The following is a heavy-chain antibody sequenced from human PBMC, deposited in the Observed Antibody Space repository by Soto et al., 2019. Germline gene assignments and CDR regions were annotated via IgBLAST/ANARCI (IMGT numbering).Heavy chain of an antibody. D-gene: IGHD3-9*01. CDR3: AKGESLRYFDWIRSYYYGMDV. Sequence: PGGSLRISCAASGFTVSSNYMSWVRQAPGKGLEWVSVIYSGGSTYYADSVKGRFTISRDNSKNTLYLQMNSLRAEDTAVYYCAKGESLRYFDWIRSYYYGMDVWGQGTTDTVSS. J-gene: IGHJ6*02. CDR2: IYSGGST. CDR1: GFTVSSNY. V-gene: IGHV3-66*01.